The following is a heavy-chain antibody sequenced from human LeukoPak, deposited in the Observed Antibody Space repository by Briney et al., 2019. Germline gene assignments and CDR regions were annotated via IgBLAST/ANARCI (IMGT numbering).Heavy chain of an antibody. Sequence: GSLRLSCAASGFTFSSCGMTWVRQAPGKGLEWVSSISANGDNTYYADSVKGRVTTSRDNSKNTLYLQMNSLRAEDTAVYYCARRYDSSGGDFDYWGQGTLVTVSS. D-gene: IGHD3-22*01. CDR1: GFTFSSCG. V-gene: IGHV3-23*01. CDR2: ISANGDNT. J-gene: IGHJ4*02. CDR3: ARRYDSSGGDFDY.